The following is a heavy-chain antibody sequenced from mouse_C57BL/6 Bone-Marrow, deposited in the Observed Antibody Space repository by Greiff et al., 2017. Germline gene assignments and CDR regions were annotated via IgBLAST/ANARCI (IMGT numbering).Heavy chain of an antibody. J-gene: IGHJ1*03. V-gene: IGHV1-54*01. CDR3: ARGRYWYFDV. Sequence: QVQLQQSGAELVRPGTSVKVSCKASGYAFTNYLIEWVKQRPGQGLEWIGVINPGSGGTNYNEKFKGKATLTADKSSSTAYMQLSSLTSEDSAAYFCARGRYWYFDVWGTETTVTISS. CDR1: GYAFTNYL. CDR2: INPGSGGT.